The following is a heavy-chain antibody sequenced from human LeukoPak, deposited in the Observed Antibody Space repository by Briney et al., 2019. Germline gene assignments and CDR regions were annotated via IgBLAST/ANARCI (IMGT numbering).Heavy chain of an antibody. J-gene: IGHJ4*02. CDR3: ARDRGDSSGYYGVYYFDY. Sequence: GGSLRLSCAASGFTFSNYWMSWVRQAPGKGLEWVANIKQGGSEKYYVDSVKGRFTISRDNAKNSLYLQMNSLRAEDTAEYYCARDRGDSSGYYGVYYFDYWGQGTLVTVSS. V-gene: IGHV3-7*01. CDR2: IKQGGSEK. CDR1: GFTFSNYW. D-gene: IGHD3-22*01.